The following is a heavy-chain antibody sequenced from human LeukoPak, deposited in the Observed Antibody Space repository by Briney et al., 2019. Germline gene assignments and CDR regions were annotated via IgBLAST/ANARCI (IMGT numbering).Heavy chain of an antibody. Sequence: PGRSLRLSCAASGFTFSSYAMHWVRQAPGKGLEWGAVISYDGSNKYYADSVKGRFTISRDNSKNTLYLQMNSLRAEDTAVYYCAKAGYTAMGHFDYWGQGTLVTVSS. D-gene: IGHD5-18*01. CDR3: AKAGYTAMGHFDY. CDR2: ISYDGSNK. J-gene: IGHJ4*02. CDR1: GFTFSSYA. V-gene: IGHV3-30-3*01.